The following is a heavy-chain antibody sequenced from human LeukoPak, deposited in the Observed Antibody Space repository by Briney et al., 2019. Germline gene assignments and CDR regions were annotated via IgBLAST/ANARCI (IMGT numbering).Heavy chain of an antibody. V-gene: IGHV4-39*07. CDR1: GGSISSCTYS. CDR2: FSCSGST. CDR3: ARDWNRYAY. J-gene: IGHJ4*02. D-gene: IGHD1-1*01. Sequence: LETLSLTCSVSGGSISSCTYSWGWIRQPPGKGLEWIGSFSCSGSTYYNPSLKSRVTISVDTSKSQFSLYMDSVTAADTAVYYCARDWNRYAYWGQGTLVTVSS.